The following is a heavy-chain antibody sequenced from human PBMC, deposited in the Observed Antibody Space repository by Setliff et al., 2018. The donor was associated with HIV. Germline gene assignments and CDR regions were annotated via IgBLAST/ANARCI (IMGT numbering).Heavy chain of an antibody. Sequence: RASVKVSCKASGYTFVSYGINWVRQAPGQGLEWLGWISPYNDITNYARKFQGRATITTDTSTKTSSMELRSLRSDDTAVYYCARGWIYYDFKGNSRYWGYLDQWGQGTLVTVSS. D-gene: IGHD3-16*01. CDR2: ISPYNDIT. V-gene: IGHV1-18*01. J-gene: IGHJ4*02. CDR3: ARGWIYYDFKGNSRYWGYLDQ. CDR1: GYTFVSYG.